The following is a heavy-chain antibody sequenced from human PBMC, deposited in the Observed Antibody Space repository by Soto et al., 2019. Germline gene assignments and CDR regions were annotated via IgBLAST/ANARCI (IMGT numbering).Heavy chain of an antibody. V-gene: IGHV2-5*01. Sequence: SGPTLLNALQILTLTFIFSGFSLTTYEVGVGWIRQPPGKALEWLALIFWNDEERYSPSLKSRRTLTKNTSKNQEVLTMTSMDPVATATYYCVHTGYRYDPFATWGRGTLVTASP. CDR2: IFWNDEE. CDR1: GFSLTTYEVG. J-gene: IGHJ5*02. CDR3: VHTGYRYDPFAT. D-gene: IGHD5-18*01.